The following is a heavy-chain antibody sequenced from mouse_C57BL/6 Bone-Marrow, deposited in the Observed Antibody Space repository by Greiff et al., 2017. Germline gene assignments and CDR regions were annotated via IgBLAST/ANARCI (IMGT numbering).Heavy chain of an antibody. D-gene: IGHD1-1*01. V-gene: IGHV1-47*01. CDR1: GYTFTTYP. Sequence: QVQLKESGAELVKPGASVKMSCKASGYTFTTYPIEWMKQNHGKSLEWIGNFHPYNDDTKYNEKFKGKATLTVEKSSSTVYLELSRLTSDDSAVYYCARRRYYGSSYYFDYWGQGTTLTVSS. CDR3: ARRRYYGSSYYFDY. J-gene: IGHJ2*01. CDR2: FHPYNDDT.